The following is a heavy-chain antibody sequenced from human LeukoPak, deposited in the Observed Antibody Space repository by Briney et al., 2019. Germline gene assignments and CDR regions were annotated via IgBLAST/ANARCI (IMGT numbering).Heavy chain of an antibody. D-gene: IGHD3-10*01. CDR3: ARDCYGSGTQCFDY. CDR1: GFTFSSYA. J-gene: IGHJ4*02. Sequence: PGGSLRLSCAASGFTFSSYAMSWVRQAPEKGLEWVSTITGSGGDTYYADSVKGRFTISRDNSKNTLYLQMNSLRAEDTAVYYCARDCYGSGTQCFDYWGQGTLVTVSS. CDR2: ITGSGGDT. V-gene: IGHV3-23*01.